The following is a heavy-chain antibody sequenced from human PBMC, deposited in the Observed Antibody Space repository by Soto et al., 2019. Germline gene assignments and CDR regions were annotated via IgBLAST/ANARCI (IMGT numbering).Heavy chain of an antibody. CDR3: AKVPWYYDSSGYGDAFDI. Sequence: ASVKVSCKASGYTFTSYAMHWVRQAPGQRLEWMGWINAGNGNTKYSQKFQGRVTITRDTSASTAYMELSSLRSEDTAVYYCAKVPWYYDSSGYGDAFDIWGQGTMVT. V-gene: IGHV1-3*01. J-gene: IGHJ3*02. D-gene: IGHD3-22*01. CDR2: INAGNGNT. CDR1: GYTFTSYA.